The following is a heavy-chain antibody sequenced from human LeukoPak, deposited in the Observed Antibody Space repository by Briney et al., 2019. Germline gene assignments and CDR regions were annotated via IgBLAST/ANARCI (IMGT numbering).Heavy chain of an antibody. J-gene: IGHJ6*03. CDR3: ARGHIVVGYYYYMDV. Sequence: PGGSLRLSCAASGFTFSSYWMHWVRQAPGKGLVWDSRINTDGSSTNYADSVKGRFTISRDNAKNTLYLQMNSLRAEDTAMYYCARGHIVVGYYYYMDVWGKGTTVTVSS. D-gene: IGHD2-15*01. CDR1: GFTFSSYW. CDR2: INTDGSST. V-gene: IGHV3-74*01.